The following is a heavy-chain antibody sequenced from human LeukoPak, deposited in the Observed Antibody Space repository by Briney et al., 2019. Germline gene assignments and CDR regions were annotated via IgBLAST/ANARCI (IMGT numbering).Heavy chain of an antibody. CDR2: INHSGST. J-gene: IGHJ5*02. CDR1: GGSFSGYY. V-gene: IGHV4-34*01. CDR3: ARDRMGIAAAGTWFDP. D-gene: IGHD6-13*01. Sequence: SETLSLTCAVYGGSFSGYYWSWIRQPPGKGLEWIGEINHSGSTNYNPSLKSRVAMSVDTSKNQFSLKLSSVTAADTAVYYCARDRMGIAAAGTWFDPWGQGTLVTVSS.